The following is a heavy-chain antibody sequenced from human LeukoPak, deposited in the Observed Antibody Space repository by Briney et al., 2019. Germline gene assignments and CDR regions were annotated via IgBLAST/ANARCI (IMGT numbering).Heavy chain of an antibody. CDR3: AREGVYDSSGYYPLDY. Sequence: SETLSLTCTVSGGSISSSSYYWGWIRQPPGKGLEWIGYIHYSGSTYYNPSLKSRVTISVDTSKNQFSLKPSSVTAADTAVYYCAREGVYDSSGYYPLDYWGQGTLVTVSS. D-gene: IGHD3-22*01. CDR2: IHYSGST. J-gene: IGHJ4*02. V-gene: IGHV4-30-4*08. CDR1: GGSISSSSYY.